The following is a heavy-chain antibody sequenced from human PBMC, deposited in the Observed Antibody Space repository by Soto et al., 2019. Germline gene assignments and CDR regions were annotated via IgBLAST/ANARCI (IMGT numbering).Heavy chain of an antibody. Sequence: QVQLQESGPGLVKPSETLSLTCTVSGSGGSISKYYWTWIRQPPGKGLEWIGYFSYSGSIKYNPSLKSRVTISGDTSRNQFSLKLSSVTAADTAVYYCARPQSTNWNEAFDIWGQGTMVTVSS. CDR2: FSYSGSI. CDR1: GSGGSISKYY. CDR3: ARPQSTNWNEAFDI. J-gene: IGHJ3*02. D-gene: IGHD1-1*01. V-gene: IGHV4-59*08.